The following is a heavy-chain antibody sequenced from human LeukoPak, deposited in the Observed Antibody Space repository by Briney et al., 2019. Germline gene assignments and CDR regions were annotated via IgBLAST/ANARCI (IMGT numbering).Heavy chain of an antibody. D-gene: IGHD5-24*01. CDR3: AKSGYNRFDH. CDR1: GFTFTNYA. V-gene: IGHV3-23*01. Sequence: GGSLRLSCAASGFTFTNYAMTWVRQAPGKGLEWVAATVGIGPDTYHADSVKGRFTISRDNSKNTLYLQMNSLRAEDTAIYYCAKSGYNRFDHWGQGTLVTVSS. J-gene: IGHJ4*02. CDR2: TVGIGPDT.